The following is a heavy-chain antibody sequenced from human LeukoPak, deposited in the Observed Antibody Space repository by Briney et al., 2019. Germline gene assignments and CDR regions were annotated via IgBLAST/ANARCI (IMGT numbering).Heavy chain of an antibody. CDR3: ARSPFDDFWSGYYTEYFDY. V-gene: IGHV1-69*05. Sequence: SVKVSCKASGGTFSSYAISWVRQAPGQGLEWMGGIIPIFGTANYAQKFQGRVTITTDESTRTAYMELSSLRSEDTAVYYCARSPFDDFWSGYYTEYFDYWGQGTLVTVSS. D-gene: IGHD3-3*01. CDR2: IIPIFGTA. CDR1: GGTFSSYA. J-gene: IGHJ4*02.